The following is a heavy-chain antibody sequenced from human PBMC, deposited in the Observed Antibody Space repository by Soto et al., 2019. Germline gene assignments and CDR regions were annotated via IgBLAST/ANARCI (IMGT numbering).Heavy chain of an antibody. Sequence: QVQLVESGGGVVQPGRSLRLSCAASGFTFSRYGMHWVRQAPGKGLEWVAVISYDGSNKYYADSVKGRFTISRDNSKNTLYLQMNSLRAEDTAVYYCASDDYYDSSGYFPAFDYWGQGTLVTVSS. V-gene: IGHV3-30*03. D-gene: IGHD3-22*01. J-gene: IGHJ4*02. CDR1: GFTFSRYG. CDR2: ISYDGSNK. CDR3: ASDDYYDSSGYFPAFDY.